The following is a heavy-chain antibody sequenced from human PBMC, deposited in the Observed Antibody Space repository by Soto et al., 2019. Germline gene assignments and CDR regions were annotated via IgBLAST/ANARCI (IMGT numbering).Heavy chain of an antibody. V-gene: IGHV1-18*01. D-gene: IGHD3-10*01. J-gene: IGHJ4*02. CDR2: INVYNGNT. Sequence: QVQLVQSGAEVKKPGASVKVSCKASGYTFTSYGISWGRQAPGQGLEWMGWINVYNGNTNYAQKLQGRVTMTTDTSTRTAYLDLRSLRSDDTAVYFCARDTSRGEYDYWGQGTLVTVSS. CDR1: GYTFTSYG. CDR3: ARDTSRGEYDY.